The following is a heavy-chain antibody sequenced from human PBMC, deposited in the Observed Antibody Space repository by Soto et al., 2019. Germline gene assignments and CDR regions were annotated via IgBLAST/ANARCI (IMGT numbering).Heavy chain of an antibody. CDR1: GFTFSSYG. D-gene: IGHD2-2*01. V-gene: IGHV3-30*18. Sequence: QVQLVESGGGVVQPGRSLRLSCAASGFTFSSYGMHWVRQAPGKGLEWVAVISYDGSNKYYADSVKGRVTISRDNSKNTLYLQMNSLRAEDTAVYYCAKDTTWAYCSSTSCHPSDAFDIWGQGTMVTVSS. CDR3: AKDTTWAYCSSTSCHPSDAFDI. CDR2: ISYDGSNK. J-gene: IGHJ3*02.